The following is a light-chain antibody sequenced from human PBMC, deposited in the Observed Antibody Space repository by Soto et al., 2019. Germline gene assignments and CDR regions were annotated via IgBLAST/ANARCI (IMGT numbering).Light chain of an antibody. V-gene: IGKV3-15*01. CDR3: QQYNNWPPELT. CDR1: QSVGTN. J-gene: IGKJ4*01. Sequence: EIAMTQSPATLSVSPGERATLSCRASQSVGTNLAWYQQKPGQAPRLLIYGASTRATGIPARFSGSGSGTDFTLTITSLQSEDFAIYYCQQYNNWPPELTFGGGTKVEIK. CDR2: GAS.